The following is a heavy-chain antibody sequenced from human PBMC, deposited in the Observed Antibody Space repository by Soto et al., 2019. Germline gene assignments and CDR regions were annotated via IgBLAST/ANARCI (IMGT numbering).Heavy chain of an antibody. CDR1: GGSISSYY. CDR2: IYYSGST. J-gene: IGHJ4*02. D-gene: IGHD2-21*02. V-gene: IGHV4-59*01. CDR3: ATAMVVTRFDY. Sequence: SETLSLTXTVSGGSISSYYWSWIRQPPGKGLEWIGYIYYSGSTNYNPSLKSRVTISVDTSKNQFSLKLSSVTAADTAVYYCATAMVVTRFDYWGQGTLVTVSS.